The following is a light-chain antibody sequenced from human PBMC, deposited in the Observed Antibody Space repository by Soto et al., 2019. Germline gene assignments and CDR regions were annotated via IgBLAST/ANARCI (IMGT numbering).Light chain of an antibody. Sequence: DIQMTQSPSSLSASVGDRVTITCRASQSINTYLNWYQHKPGKPPKLLIYTSSTLQSGVPSRFSGSGSGTDFALIISSLQPEDFATYYCQQSYTIPSFGQGTKLEV. J-gene: IGKJ2*01. V-gene: IGKV1-39*01. CDR1: QSINTY. CDR3: QQSYTIPS. CDR2: TSS.